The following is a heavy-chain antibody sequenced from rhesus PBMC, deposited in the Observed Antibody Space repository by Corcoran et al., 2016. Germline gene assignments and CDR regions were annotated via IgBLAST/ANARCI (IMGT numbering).Heavy chain of an antibody. CDR2: ITYNGCT. CDR1: GGSIRDDYY. J-gene: IGHJ4*01. V-gene: IGHV4-122*02. Sequence: QVQLQESGPGLVKPSETLSLTCAVSGGSIRDDYYWNWIRQPPGKGLEWIGYITYNGCTSYNPSLKIRVTISKDPSKNQFSLKLSSVTASDTAVYSCARDWGYWGQGVLVTVSS. CDR3: ARDWGY. D-gene: IGHD3-34*01.